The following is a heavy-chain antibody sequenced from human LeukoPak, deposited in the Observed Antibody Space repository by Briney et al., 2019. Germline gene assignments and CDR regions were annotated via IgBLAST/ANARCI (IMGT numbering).Heavy chain of an antibody. Sequence: GGTLRLSCAASGFTFSNYGMSWVRQAPGKGLEWVSAISGSGVTTYYADSVKGRFTISRDNSKHTLYLQMNSLRAEDTAVYYCARDRYSSSWIAAGFDYWGQGTLVTVSS. CDR1: GFTFSNYG. V-gene: IGHV3-23*01. D-gene: IGHD6-13*01. J-gene: IGHJ4*02. CDR3: ARDRYSSSWIAAGFDY. CDR2: ISGSGVTT.